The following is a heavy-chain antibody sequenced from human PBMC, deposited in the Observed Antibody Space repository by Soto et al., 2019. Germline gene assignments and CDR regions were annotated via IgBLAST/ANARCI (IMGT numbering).Heavy chain of an antibody. V-gene: IGHV1-69*13. CDR1: GGTFSSYA. Sequence: SVKVSCKASGGTFSSYAISWVRQAPGQGLEWMGGIIPIFGTANYAQKFQGRVTITADESKNTLYLQMNSLRAEDTAVYYCARARVGIGGYDSSGYSPDAFDIWGQGTMVTVS. CDR3: ARARVGIGGYDSSGYSPDAFDI. CDR2: IIPIFGTA. D-gene: IGHD3-22*01. J-gene: IGHJ3*02.